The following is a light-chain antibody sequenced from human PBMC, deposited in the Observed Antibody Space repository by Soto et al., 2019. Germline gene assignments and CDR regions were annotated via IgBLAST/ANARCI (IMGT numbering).Light chain of an antibody. J-gene: IGLJ1*01. Sequence: QSALTQPASVSGSPGQSITISCTGTSSDVGSYNLVSWYQQYPGKAPKLMIYEGSKRPSGVPNRFSGSKSGNTASLAISGLQAEDEADYYCCSYAGSSTYVFGTGTKLTVL. V-gene: IGLV2-23*01. CDR1: SSDVGSYNL. CDR3: CSYAGSSTYV. CDR2: EGS.